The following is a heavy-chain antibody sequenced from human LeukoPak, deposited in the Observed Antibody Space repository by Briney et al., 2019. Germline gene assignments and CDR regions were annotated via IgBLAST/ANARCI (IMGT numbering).Heavy chain of an antibody. Sequence: GASVKVSCKASGYTFTSYYMHWVRQAPGQGLEWMGIINPSGGSTSYAQKFQGRVTMTRDTSTSTVYMELSSLRSEDTAVYYCARDQGLYDSSGYGYFDYWGQGTLVTVSS. CDR3: ARDQGLYDSSGYGYFDY. CDR1: GYTFTSYY. CDR2: INPSGGST. V-gene: IGHV1-46*01. D-gene: IGHD3-22*01. J-gene: IGHJ4*02.